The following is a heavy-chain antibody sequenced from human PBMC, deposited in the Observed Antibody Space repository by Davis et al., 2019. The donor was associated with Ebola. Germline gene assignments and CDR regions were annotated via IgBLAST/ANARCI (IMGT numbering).Heavy chain of an antibody. Sequence: SETLSLTCTVSGGSISSYYWSWIRQPPGKGLEWIGEMNHSGSTNYNPSLKSRVTISVDTSKNHFSLRLRSVTAADTAVYYCARGDTAMVTSWFDPWGQGTLVTVSS. CDR3: ARGDTAMVTSWFDP. D-gene: IGHD5-18*01. CDR2: MNHSGST. J-gene: IGHJ5*02. V-gene: IGHV4-34*01. CDR1: GGSISSYY.